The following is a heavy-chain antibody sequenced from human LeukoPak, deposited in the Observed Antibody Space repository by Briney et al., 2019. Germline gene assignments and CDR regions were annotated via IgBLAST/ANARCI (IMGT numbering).Heavy chain of an antibody. CDR2: IIPVFGTA. V-gene: IGHV1-69*06. CDR1: GGTFSTYV. Sequence: GASVKVSCKASGGTFSTYVICWVRQAPGQGLEWKGGIIPVFGTANYSEKFQDRGTITAYKSTSTAYMDLSRLRSEDKAAYNCDREYCSGGSCPGYWGQGTLVIVSS. D-gene: IGHD2-15*01. J-gene: IGHJ4*02. CDR3: DREYCSGGSCPGY.